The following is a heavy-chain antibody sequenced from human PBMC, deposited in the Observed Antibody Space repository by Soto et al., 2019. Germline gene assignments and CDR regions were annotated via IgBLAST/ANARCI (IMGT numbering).Heavy chain of an antibody. CDR2: VYWNDNK. Sequence: QITLKESGPTLVTPTQTLTLTCSFSGFSLTTDGVGVGWIRLPPGQALEWLALVYWNDNKHYNPSLENRLTISRDTSINQVVLTMTNMDPMDTATYYCAHRLWGYFHNWGQGAMVTVSS. J-gene: IGHJ4*02. CDR1: GFSLTTDGVG. CDR3: AHRLWGYFHN. V-gene: IGHV2-5*01. D-gene: IGHD7-27*01.